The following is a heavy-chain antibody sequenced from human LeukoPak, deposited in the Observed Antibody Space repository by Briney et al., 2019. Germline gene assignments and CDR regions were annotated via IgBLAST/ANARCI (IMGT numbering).Heavy chain of an antibody. CDR3: ARPGSGNYYAY. Sequence: SETLSLTCTVSGGSISSYYWSWIRQPPGKGLEWIGTIYHTGSTYYNPSLKSRVTISVDTSKNQFSLKVSSVTAADTAVYYCARPGSGNYYAYWGQGTLVTVSS. CDR2: IYHTGST. D-gene: IGHD3-10*01. V-gene: IGHV4-59*08. J-gene: IGHJ4*02. CDR1: GGSISSYY.